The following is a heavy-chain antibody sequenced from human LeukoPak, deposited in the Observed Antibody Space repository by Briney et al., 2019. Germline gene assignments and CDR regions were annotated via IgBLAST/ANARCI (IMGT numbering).Heavy chain of an antibody. V-gene: IGHV3-53*01. CDR3: APSSSWPGYFDY. D-gene: IGHD6-13*01. J-gene: IGHJ4*02. CDR2: ISSGGST. CDR1: GLTVSSNY. Sequence: GGSLRLSCAASGLTVSSNYMSWVRQAPGKGLEWVSVISSGGSTYYADSVKGRFTISRDNSKNTLFLQMNSLRAEDTAVYYCAPSSSWPGYFDYWGQGTLVTVSS.